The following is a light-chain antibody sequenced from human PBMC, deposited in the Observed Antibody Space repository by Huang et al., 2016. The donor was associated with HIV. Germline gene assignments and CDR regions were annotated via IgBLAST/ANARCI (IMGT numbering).Light chain of an antibody. CDR2: DAS. V-gene: IGKV3-15*01. CDR1: HSVDSD. CDR3: QQYNDWPPLT. Sequence: EIEMTQSPATLSVSPGERATLSCRASHSVDSDLAWYQQKPGQAPRLLIYDASNRATVISDKFKGTGSGTEFSLSITNLQSEDFAVYYCQQYNDWPPLTFGGGTKVEI. J-gene: IGKJ4*01.